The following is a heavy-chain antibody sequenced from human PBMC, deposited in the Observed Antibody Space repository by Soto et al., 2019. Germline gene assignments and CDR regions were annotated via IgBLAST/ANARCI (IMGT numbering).Heavy chain of an antibody. Sequence: QITLKESGPTLVKPTQTLTLTCTFSGFSLSTSGVGVGWIRQPPGKALEWLALIYWDDDKRYSPSLKSRLTITKDTSKNQVVLTKTNMDPVETAKYYCEHRGLGEYYYGMDVWGQGTTVTVSS. CDR3: EHRGLGEYYYGMDV. CDR2: IYWDDDK. V-gene: IGHV2-5*02. D-gene: IGHD3-10*01. CDR1: GFSLSTSGVG. J-gene: IGHJ6*02.